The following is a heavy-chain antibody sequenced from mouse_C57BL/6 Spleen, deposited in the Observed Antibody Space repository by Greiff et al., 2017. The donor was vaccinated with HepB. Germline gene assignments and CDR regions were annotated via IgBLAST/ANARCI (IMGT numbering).Heavy chain of an antibody. J-gene: IGHJ1*03. Sequence: EVQVVESGGGLVQPKGSLKLSCAASGFTFNTYAMHWVRQAPGKGLEWVARIRSKSSNYATYYADSVKDRFTISRDDSQSMLYLQMNNLKTEDTAMYYCVREEDDYDPYWYFDVWGTGTTVTVSS. CDR1: GFTFNTYA. CDR3: VREEDDYDPYWYFDV. CDR2: IRSKSSNYAT. D-gene: IGHD2-4*01. V-gene: IGHV10-3*01.